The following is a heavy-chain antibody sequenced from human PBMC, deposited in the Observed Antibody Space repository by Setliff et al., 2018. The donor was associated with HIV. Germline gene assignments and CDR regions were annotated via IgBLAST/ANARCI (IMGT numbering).Heavy chain of an antibody. J-gene: IGHJ4*02. CDR2: PFYDGST. CDR1: AGSVSTSSYY. D-gene: IGHD1-1*01. Sequence: SETLSLTCTVSAGSVSTSSYYWGWIRQPPWKGLEWIGSPFYDGSTYYKPILKSRITISVATSKNQFSLQLSPVTADDTAVYYCARPPTTAVYYFDYWGQGTLVTVSS. CDR3: ARPPTTAVYYFDY. V-gene: IGHV4-39*01.